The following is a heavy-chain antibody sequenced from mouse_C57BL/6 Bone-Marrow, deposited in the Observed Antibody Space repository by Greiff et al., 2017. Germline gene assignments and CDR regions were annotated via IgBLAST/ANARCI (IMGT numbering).Heavy chain of an antibody. J-gene: IGHJ3*01. CDR3: ARPRLGREFAY. V-gene: IGHV5-17*01. D-gene: IGHD4-1*01. Sequence: EMHLVESGGGLVKPGGSLKLSCAASGFTFSDYGMHWVRQAPEKGLEWVAYISSGSSTIYYADTVKGRFTISRDNAKNTLFLQRTSLRSEDTAMYYCARPRLGREFAYGGQGTLVTVSA. CDR1: GFTFSDYG. CDR2: ISSGSSTI.